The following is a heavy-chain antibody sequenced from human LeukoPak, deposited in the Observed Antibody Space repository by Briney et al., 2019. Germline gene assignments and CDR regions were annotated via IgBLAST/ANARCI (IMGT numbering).Heavy chain of an antibody. CDR2: ISSSSSYI. J-gene: IGHJ3*02. Sequence: GGSLRLSCAASGFTFSSYSMNWVRRAPGKGLEWVSSISSSSSYIYYADSVKGRFTISRDNAKNSLYLQMNSLRAEDTAVYYCARGVGQQLVAFDIWGQGTMVTVSS. CDR3: ARGVGQQLVAFDI. D-gene: IGHD6-13*01. V-gene: IGHV3-21*01. CDR1: GFTFSSYS.